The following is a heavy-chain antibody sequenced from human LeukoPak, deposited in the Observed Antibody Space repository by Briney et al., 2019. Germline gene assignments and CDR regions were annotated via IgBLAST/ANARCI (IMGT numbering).Heavy chain of an antibody. V-gene: IGHV4-34*01. CDR1: GGSFSGYY. CDR2: INHSGST. Sequence: SETLSLTCAVYGGSFSGYYWSWIRQPPGKGLEWLGEINHSGSTNYNPSLKSRVTISVDTSKNQFSLKLSSVTAADTAVYYCARATTMVVDYWGQGTPVTVSS. J-gene: IGHJ4*02. D-gene: IGHD4-23*01. CDR3: ARATTMVVDY.